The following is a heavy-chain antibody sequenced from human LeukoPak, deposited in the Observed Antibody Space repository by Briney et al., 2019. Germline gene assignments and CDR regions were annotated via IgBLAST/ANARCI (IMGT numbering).Heavy chain of an antibody. Sequence: VPSVKVSCKASGYTFTSYDINWVRQATGQGLEWMGWINPNSGGTNYAQKFQGRVTMTRDTSISTAYMELSRLRSDDTAVYYCARAEGDTYYDFWSGHPSWYFDYWGQGTLVTVSS. J-gene: IGHJ4*02. D-gene: IGHD3-3*01. V-gene: IGHV1-2*02. CDR1: GYTFTSYD. CDR2: INPNSGGT. CDR3: ARAEGDTYYDFWSGHPSWYFDY.